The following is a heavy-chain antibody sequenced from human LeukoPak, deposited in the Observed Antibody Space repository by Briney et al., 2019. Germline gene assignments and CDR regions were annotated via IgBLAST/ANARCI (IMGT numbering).Heavy chain of an antibody. Sequence: SETLSLTCTVSGGSISSYYWSWVRQPPGKELEWIGYIYYSGSTNYNPSPKSRVTISVDTSKNQFSLKLSSVTAADTAVYYCARGSYISDYWGQGTLVTVSS. CDR2: IYYSGST. CDR3: ARGSYISDY. CDR1: GGSISSYY. D-gene: IGHD3-10*01. J-gene: IGHJ4*02. V-gene: IGHV4-59*01.